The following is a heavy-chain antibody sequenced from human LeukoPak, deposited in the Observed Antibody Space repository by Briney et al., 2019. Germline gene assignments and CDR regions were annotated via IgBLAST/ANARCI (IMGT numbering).Heavy chain of an antibody. Sequence: SETLSLTCTVSGGSISSYYWSWIRQPAGKGLEWIGRIHTSGSTNYNPSLKSRVTMSVDTSKNQFSLKLSSVTAADTAVYYCARDKDYDFWSGYYTAHAFDTWGQGTMVTVSS. CDR1: GGSISSYY. J-gene: IGHJ3*02. CDR3: ARDKDYDFWSGYYTAHAFDT. CDR2: IHTSGST. D-gene: IGHD3-3*01. V-gene: IGHV4-4*07.